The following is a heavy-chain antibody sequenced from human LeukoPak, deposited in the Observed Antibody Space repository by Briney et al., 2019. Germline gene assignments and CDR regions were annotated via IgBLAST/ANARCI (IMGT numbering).Heavy chain of an antibody. J-gene: IGHJ6*04. V-gene: IGHV4-34*01. CDR2: INHSGST. CDR1: GGSFSGYY. Sequence: SETLSLTCAVYGGSFSGYYWSWIRQPPGKGLEWIGEINHSGSTNYNPSLKSRVTISVDTSKNQFSLKLSSVTAADTAVYYCARGLGSGYQDYYYGMDVWGKGTTVTVSS. CDR3: ARGLGSGYQDYYYGMDV. D-gene: IGHD5-12*01.